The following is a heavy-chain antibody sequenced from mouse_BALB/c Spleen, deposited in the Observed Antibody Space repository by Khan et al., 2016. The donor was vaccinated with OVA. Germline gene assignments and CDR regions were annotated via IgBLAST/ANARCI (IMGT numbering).Heavy chain of an antibody. Sequence: QMQLEESGPGLVAPSQSLSITCTVSGFSLTSYGVHWVRQPPGKGLEWLGVIWAGGSTNYNSALMSRLSISKDNSKSQVFLKMNSRQTDDTAMYYCARDLRGYFDYWGQGTTLTGSP. D-gene: IGHD1-1*01. CDR1: GFSLTSYG. CDR3: ARDLRGYFDY. CDR2: IWAGGST. V-gene: IGHV2-9*02. J-gene: IGHJ2*01.